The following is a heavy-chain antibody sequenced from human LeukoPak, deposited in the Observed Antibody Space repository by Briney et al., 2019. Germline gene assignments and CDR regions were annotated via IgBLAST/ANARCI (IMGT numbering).Heavy chain of an antibody. Sequence: ASVKVSCKASGYIFTAYFMHWVRQAPGQGLEWMGWINPNSCATKYAQQFQGRVTMTRDTSISTAYMELSSLRSDDTAVYYCARGPTTGTDYWGQGTLVTVSS. J-gene: IGHJ4*02. D-gene: IGHD1-1*01. CDR2: INPNSCAT. V-gene: IGHV1-2*02. CDR3: ARGPTTGTDY. CDR1: GYIFTAYF.